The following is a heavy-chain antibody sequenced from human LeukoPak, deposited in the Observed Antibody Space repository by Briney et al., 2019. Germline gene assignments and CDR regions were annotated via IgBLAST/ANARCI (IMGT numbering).Heavy chain of an antibody. CDR3: ASCYQRGSCSISY. V-gene: IGHV1-46*01. Sequence: ASVKVSCKASGYTFTSYDINWVRQAPGQGLEWMGIINPSGGSTSYAQKFQGRVTMTRDMYTSKVYMELSSLRSEDTAVYYCASCYQRGSCSISYWGQGTLVTVSS. CDR1: GYTFTSYD. D-gene: IGHD2-15*01. CDR2: INPSGGST. J-gene: IGHJ4*02.